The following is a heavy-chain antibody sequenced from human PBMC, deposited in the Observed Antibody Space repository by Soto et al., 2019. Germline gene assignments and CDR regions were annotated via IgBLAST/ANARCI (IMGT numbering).Heavy chain of an antibody. CDR1: GYSFTSYW. D-gene: IGHD4-17*01. CDR3: ARHPRYGGNSEVYFDY. V-gene: IGHV5-51*01. CDR2: IYPGDSDT. Sequence: GESLKISCKGSGYSFTSYWIGWVRQMPGKGLEWMGIIYPGDSDTRYSPSFQGQVTNSADKSISTAYLQWSSLKASDTAMYYCARHPRYGGNSEVYFDYWGQGTLVTAPQ. J-gene: IGHJ4*02.